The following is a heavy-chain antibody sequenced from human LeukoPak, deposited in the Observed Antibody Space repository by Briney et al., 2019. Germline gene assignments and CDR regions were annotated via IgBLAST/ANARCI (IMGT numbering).Heavy chain of an antibody. CDR1: GFTFNNYA. CDR3: ARDPGYSSSSRLRFDT. V-gene: IGHV3-23*01. J-gene: IGHJ4*02. Sequence: PGGSLRLSCVASGFTFNNYAMNWVRQAPGKGPEWVSKISGGGGSAYYADSVKGRFTVSRDNSKNTLYLQMNTLRAEDTAVYYCARDPGYSSSSRLRFDTWGQGTLVTVSS. CDR2: ISGGGGSA. D-gene: IGHD6-13*01.